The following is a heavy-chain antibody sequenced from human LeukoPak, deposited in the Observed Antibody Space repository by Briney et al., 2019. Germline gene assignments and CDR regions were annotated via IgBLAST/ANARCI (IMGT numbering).Heavy chain of an antibody. CDR1: GYTFTGYY. CDR3: ARGRNWNDVGWFDP. CDR2: INPNSGGT. D-gene: IGHD1-20*01. Sequence: ASVKVYCKASGYTFTGYYMHWVRQAPGQGLEWMGWINPNSGGTNYAQKFQGRVTMTRDTSISTAYMELSRLRSDDTAVYYCARGRNWNDVGWFDPWGQGTLVTVSS. J-gene: IGHJ5*02. V-gene: IGHV1-2*02.